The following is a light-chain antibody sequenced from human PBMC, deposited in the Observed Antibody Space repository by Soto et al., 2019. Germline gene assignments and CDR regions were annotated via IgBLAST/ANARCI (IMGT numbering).Light chain of an antibody. CDR1: SSNIGGNS. Sequence: QSVLAQPPSVSAAPGQKVTISCSGSSSNIGGNSVSWYQQLPGTAPKLLIYDDNKRPSGIPDRFSGSKSGTSATLGITGFQTGAKADYYCGSWDSSLSAYVFGHGTKVTVL. CDR3: GSWDSSLSAYV. CDR2: DDN. V-gene: IGLV1-51*01. J-gene: IGLJ1*01.